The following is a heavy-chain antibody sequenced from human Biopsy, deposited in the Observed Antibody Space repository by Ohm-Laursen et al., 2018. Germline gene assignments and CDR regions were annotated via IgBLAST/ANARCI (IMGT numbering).Heavy chain of an antibody. D-gene: IGHD7-27*01. CDR3: ARDIVTGVDYLDD. CDR1: GLTFSSYW. CDR2: INPDGSEK. V-gene: IGHV3-7*01. J-gene: IGHJ4*02. Sequence: SLRLSCTASGLTFSSYWMTWVHQAPGKGLEWVANINPDGSEKYYADSVKGRFTISRDNAKNSLYLQMSSLRAEDTAIYYCARDIVTGVDYLDDWGQGTLVTVSS.